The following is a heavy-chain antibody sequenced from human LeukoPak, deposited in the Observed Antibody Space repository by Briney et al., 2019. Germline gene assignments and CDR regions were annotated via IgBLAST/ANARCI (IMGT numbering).Heavy chain of an antibody. CDR3: AKDPGVVPAHYFDY. J-gene: IGHJ4*02. V-gene: IGHV3-23*01. Sequence: GGSLRLSCAASGFTFSSYAMNWVRQAPGKGLEWVSATGSTGVSTFYADSVKGRFTVSRDNSKNTLSLQMNSLRAEDTAVYYCAKDPGVVPAHYFDYWGQGILVTVSS. D-gene: IGHD2-2*01. CDR2: TGSTGVST. CDR1: GFTFSSYA.